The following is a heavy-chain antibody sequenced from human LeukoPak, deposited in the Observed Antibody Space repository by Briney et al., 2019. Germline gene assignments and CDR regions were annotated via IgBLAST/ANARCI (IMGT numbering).Heavy chain of an antibody. CDR1: GFTFRDYY. CDR3: ARVYGSGSYHY. Sequence: GGSLRLSCAASGFTFRDYYMTWIRQAPGKGLEWVSYISTDTTYTNYADSVKGRFTISRDNAKNSLYLQMNSLRVEDTAVYYCARVYGSGSYHYWGQGTLVTVSS. CDR2: ISTDTTYT. J-gene: IGHJ4*02. V-gene: IGHV3-11*05. D-gene: IGHD3-10*01.